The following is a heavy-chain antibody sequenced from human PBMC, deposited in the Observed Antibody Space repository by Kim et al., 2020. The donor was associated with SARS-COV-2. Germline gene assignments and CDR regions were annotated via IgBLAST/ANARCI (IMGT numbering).Heavy chain of an antibody. V-gene: IGHV4-59*13. CDR3: ARVPSFSGYDYYYYYGMDV. J-gene: IGHJ6*01. D-gene: IGHD5-12*01. CDR2: IYYSGST. CDR1: GGSISSYY. Sequence: SETLSLTCTVSGGSISSYYWSWIRQPPGKGLEWIGYIYYSGSTNYNPSLKSRVTISVDTSKNQFSLKLSSVTAADTAVYYCARVPSFSGYDYYYYYGMDV.